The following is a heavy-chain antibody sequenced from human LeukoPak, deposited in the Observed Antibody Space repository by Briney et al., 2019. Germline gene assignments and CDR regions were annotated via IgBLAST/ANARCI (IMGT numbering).Heavy chain of an antibody. D-gene: IGHD3-22*01. V-gene: IGHV4-39*07. CDR1: GGSISSSSYY. J-gene: IGHJ4*02. Sequence: KPSETLSLTCTVSGGSISSSSYYWGWIRQPPGKGLEWIGSIYYSGSTYYNPSLKSRVTISVDTSKNQFSLKLSSVTAADTAIYYCARRLYDSSGYYLDYWGQGTLVTVSS. CDR2: IYYSGST. CDR3: ARRLYDSSGYYLDY.